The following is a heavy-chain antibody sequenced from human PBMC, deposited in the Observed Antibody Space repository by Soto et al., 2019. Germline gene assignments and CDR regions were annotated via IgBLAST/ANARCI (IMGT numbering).Heavy chain of an antibody. J-gene: IGHJ4*02. V-gene: IGHV3-48*02. D-gene: IGHD3-22*01. Sequence: GGSLRLSCAASGFTFSNFAVNWARQAPGKGLEWVSYISSSSSTIYYADSVKGRFTISRDNAKNSLYLQMNSLRDEDTAVYYCATTIYYYDTSGLYWGQGTLVTVSS. CDR3: ATTIYYYDTSGLY. CDR2: ISSSSSTI. CDR1: GFTFSNFA.